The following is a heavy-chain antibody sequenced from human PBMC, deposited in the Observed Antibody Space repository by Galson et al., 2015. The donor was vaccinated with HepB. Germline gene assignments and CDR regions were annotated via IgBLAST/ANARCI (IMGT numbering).Heavy chain of an antibody. D-gene: IGHD3-3*01. CDR1: EFTFSNYA. CDR3: AKGPAYYGFWSGYEAEYFQH. J-gene: IGHJ1*01. CDR2: ISGSGGST. V-gene: IGHV3-23*01. Sequence: ALRLSCAASEFTFSNYAMSWVRQAPGKGLEWVSAISGSGGSTYYADSVKGRFTISRDNSKNTLYLQMNSLRAEDSAVYYCAKGPAYYGFWSGYEAEYFQHWGQGTLVTVSS.